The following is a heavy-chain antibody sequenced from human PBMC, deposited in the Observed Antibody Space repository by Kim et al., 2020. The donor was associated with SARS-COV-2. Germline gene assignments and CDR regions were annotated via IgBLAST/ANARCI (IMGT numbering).Heavy chain of an antibody. CDR3: ARDLSTGDY. J-gene: IGHJ4*02. V-gene: IGHV1-2*02. CDR2: SGCT. Sequence: SGCTSYGQNFQGRVTMTRDTSISTAYMELSRLRSDDTAVYYCARDLSTGDYWGQGTLVTVSS. D-gene: IGHD2-8*02.